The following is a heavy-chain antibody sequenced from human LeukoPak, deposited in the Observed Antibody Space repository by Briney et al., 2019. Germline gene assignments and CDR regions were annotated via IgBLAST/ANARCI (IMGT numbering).Heavy chain of an antibody. CDR3: ARASCRFCGVDV. CDR1: GGSFSGYY. CDR2: INHSGST. V-gene: IGHV4-34*01. J-gene: IGHJ6*02. Sequence: SETLSLTCAVYGGSFSGYYWSWIRQPPGKGLEWIGEINHSGSTNYNPSLKSRVTISMDASRDQFSLRLSSVTAADTAVYYCARASCRFCGVDVWGQGTTVTVSS. D-gene: IGHD3-3*01.